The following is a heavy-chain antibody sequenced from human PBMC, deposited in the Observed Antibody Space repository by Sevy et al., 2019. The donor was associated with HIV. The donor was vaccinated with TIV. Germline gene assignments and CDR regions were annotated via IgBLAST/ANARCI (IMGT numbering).Heavy chain of an antibody. D-gene: IGHD3-22*01. CDR1: GSTLTKLS. J-gene: IGHJ4*02. CDR2: FDPEDGET. Sequence: ASVKVSCKVSGSTLTKLSMHWVRQVPGKGLEWMVSFDPEDGETIYSRKFQGRVTMTEDTSTDPAYIVLSSLRSEDTAVYYCATTKDYYDSSGSPFDYWGQGTLVTASS. CDR3: ATTKDYYDSSGSPFDY. V-gene: IGHV1-24*01.